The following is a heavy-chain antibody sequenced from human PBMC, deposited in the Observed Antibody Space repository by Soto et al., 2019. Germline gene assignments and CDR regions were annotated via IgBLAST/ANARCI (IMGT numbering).Heavy chain of an antibody. D-gene: IGHD6-13*01. CDR2: ISSSSSYI. Sequence: VVSLILSCSSSVFTFISDSINLFLQAPVKGLEWVSSISSSSSYIYYADSLKGRFTISRDNAKNSLYLQMNSLRAEDKAVYYCAAGKGYRRYLQGMEVRGKGNTVNVSS. CDR1: VFTFISDS. J-gene: IGHJ6*04. CDR3: AAGKGYRRYLQGMEV. V-gene: IGHV3-21*01.